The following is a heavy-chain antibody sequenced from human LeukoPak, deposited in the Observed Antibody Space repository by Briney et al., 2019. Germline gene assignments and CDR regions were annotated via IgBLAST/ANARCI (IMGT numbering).Heavy chain of an antibody. CDR2: FSGSGGST. CDR3: ARGRQNSGSYSDAFDI. J-gene: IGHJ3*02. V-gene: IGHV3-48*03. D-gene: IGHD1-26*01. CDR1: GFTFSSYE. Sequence: GGSLRLSCAASGFTFSSYEMNWVRQAPGKGLEWVSTFSGSGGSTYYADSVKGRFTISRDNAKNSLFLQMNSLRAEDTAVYYCARGRQNSGSYSDAFDIWGQGTMVTVSS.